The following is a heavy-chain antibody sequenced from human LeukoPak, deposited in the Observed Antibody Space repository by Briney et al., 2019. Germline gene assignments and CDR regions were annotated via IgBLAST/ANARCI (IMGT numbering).Heavy chain of an antibody. Sequence: ASVKVSCKASGYTFTRYYMHWVRQAPGQGLEWMGIINPSGGSTSYAQKFQGRVTMTRDTSTSTVYMELNSLRSEDTAVYYCAKGYCSGGTCYSYDYWGQGTLVAVSS. CDR1: GYTFTRYY. CDR2: INPSGGST. J-gene: IGHJ4*02. D-gene: IGHD2-15*01. V-gene: IGHV1-46*01. CDR3: AKGYCSGGTCYSYDY.